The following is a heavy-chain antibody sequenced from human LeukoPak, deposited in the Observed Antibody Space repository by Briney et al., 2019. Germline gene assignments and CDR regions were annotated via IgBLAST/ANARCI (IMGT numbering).Heavy chain of an antibody. J-gene: IGHJ6*02. CDR2: ISYDGSNK. V-gene: IGHV3-30-3*01. CDR1: GFTFSSYA. CDR3: ARGWWLETYYYGMDV. Sequence: GGSLRLSCAAYGFTFSSYAMHWVRQAPGKGLEWVAVISYDGSNKYYADSVKGRFTISRDNSKNTLYLQMNSLRAEDTAVYYCARGWWLETYYYGMDVWGQGTTVTVSS. D-gene: IGHD6-19*01.